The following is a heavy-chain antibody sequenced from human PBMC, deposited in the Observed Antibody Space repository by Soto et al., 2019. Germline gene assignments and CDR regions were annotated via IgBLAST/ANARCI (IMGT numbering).Heavy chain of an antibody. CDR2: IYHSGST. CDR1: GVSISSGGYS. Sequence: ASETLSLTCAVSGVSISSGGYSWSWIRQPPGKGLEWIGYIYHSGSTYYNPSLKSRVTISVDRSKNQFSLKLSSVTAADTAVYYCASLRFLEWLPRSNYYYGMDVWGQGTTVTVSS. J-gene: IGHJ6*02. V-gene: IGHV4-30-2*01. CDR3: ASLRFLEWLPRSNYYYGMDV. D-gene: IGHD3-3*01.